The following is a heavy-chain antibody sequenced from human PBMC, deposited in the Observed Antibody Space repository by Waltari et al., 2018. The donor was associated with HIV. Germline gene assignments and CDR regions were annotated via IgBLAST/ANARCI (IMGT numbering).Heavy chain of an antibody. D-gene: IGHD2-2*01. CDR3: ARAYCSATGCQIGGY. J-gene: IGHJ4*02. V-gene: IGHV1-2*06. CDR1: GSTFLTYY. CDR2: INPSNGGT. Sequence: QVRLVQSGAEGKTPGASGEVSCQHSGSTFLTYYPPGVRPALGQVLEWRGRINPSNGGTNYAQIVQGRVTMNRDTSISTAYMELTRLTSDDTAVYYCARAYCSATGCQIGGYWGQGTLVTVSS.